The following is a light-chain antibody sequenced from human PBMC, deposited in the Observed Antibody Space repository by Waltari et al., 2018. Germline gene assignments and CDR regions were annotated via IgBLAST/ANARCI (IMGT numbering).Light chain of an antibody. V-gene: IGKV3-15*01. CDR2: GAT. Sequence: EIVMTHSPATLSVSPGERATLSCRASQSVSSNLAWYQQQPGHAPRLLIYGATTRATGIPARFSGSGSGTEFTLTISSRKSEDFEIDDCQQYNNWTPQAAFGQGTKLEIK. J-gene: IGKJ2*01. CDR3: QQYNNWTPQAA. CDR1: QSVSSN.